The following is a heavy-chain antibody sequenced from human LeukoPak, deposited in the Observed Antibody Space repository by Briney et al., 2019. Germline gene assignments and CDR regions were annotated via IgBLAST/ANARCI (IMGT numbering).Heavy chain of an antibody. V-gene: IGHV3-48*03. Sequence: PGGSLRLSCAASGFTFSSYEMNWVRQAPGKGLVWVSYISSSGSTIYYADSVKGRFTISRDNAKNSLYLQMNSLRAEDTAVYYCARRYCSGGSCYYFDCWGQGTLVTVSS. CDR2: ISSSGSTI. CDR3: ARRYCSGGSCYYFDC. J-gene: IGHJ4*02. CDR1: GFTFSSYE. D-gene: IGHD2-15*01.